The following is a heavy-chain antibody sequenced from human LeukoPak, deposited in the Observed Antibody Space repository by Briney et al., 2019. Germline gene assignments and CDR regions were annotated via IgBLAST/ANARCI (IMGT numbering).Heavy chain of an antibody. Sequence: GRSLRLSCAASGFTLSSYAMHWVRQAPGKGLEWVAVIANDGRDKHHADSVKGRFTVSRDNSKNTLYVQMDSLRAEDTALYYCARDRGAPAKYDFDYWGQGTLVTVSS. CDR2: IANDGRDK. CDR3: ARDRGAPAKYDFDY. CDR1: GFTLSSYA. V-gene: IGHV3-30*04. D-gene: IGHD4/OR15-4a*01. J-gene: IGHJ4*02.